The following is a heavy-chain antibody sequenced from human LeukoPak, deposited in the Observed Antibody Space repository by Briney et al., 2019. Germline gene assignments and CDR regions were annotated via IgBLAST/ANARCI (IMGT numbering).Heavy chain of an antibody. V-gene: IGHV4-39*01. CDR2: IYYSGST. CDR1: GGSISSSSYY. D-gene: IGHD3-22*01. CDR3: ARGYYYDSSGYYAVPDY. J-gene: IGHJ4*02. Sequence: SETLSLTCTVSGGSISSSSYYWGWIRQPPGKGLEWIGSIYYSGSTYYNPSLKSRVTISVDTSKNQFSLKLSSVTAADTAVYYCARGYYYDSSGYYAVPDYWGQGTLVTVSS.